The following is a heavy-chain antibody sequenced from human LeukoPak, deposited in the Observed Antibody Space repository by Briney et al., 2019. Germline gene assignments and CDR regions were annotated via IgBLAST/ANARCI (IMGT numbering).Heavy chain of an antibody. Sequence: ASVKVSCKASGYTFTSYYMHWVRQAPGQGLEWMGIINLSGGSTSYAQKFQGRVTMTRDTSTSTVYMELSSLRSEDTAVYYCATGDTAMVTSYWGQGTLVTVSS. CDR2: INLSGGST. V-gene: IGHV1-46*01. CDR1: GYTFTSYY. CDR3: ATGDTAMVTSY. J-gene: IGHJ4*02. D-gene: IGHD5-18*01.